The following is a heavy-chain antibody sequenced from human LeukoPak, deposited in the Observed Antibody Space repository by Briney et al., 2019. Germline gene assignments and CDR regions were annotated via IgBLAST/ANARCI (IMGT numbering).Heavy chain of an antibody. CDR3: ARPRGVAGTRADFDY. CDR2: IWYDGSNK. D-gene: IGHD6-19*01. V-gene: IGHV3-33*08. J-gene: IGHJ4*02. CDR1: GFTFGSCW. Sequence: QAGGSLRLSCAASGFTFGSCWMNWVRQTPGKGLEWVAVIWYDGSNKYYADPVKGRFTISRDNSKNTLYLQMNSLRAEDTAVYYCARPRGVAGTRADFDYWGQGTLVTVSS.